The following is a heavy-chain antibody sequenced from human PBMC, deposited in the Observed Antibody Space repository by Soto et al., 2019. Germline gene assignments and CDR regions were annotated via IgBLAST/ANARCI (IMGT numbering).Heavy chain of an antibody. CDR1: GFTFSSYA. CDR3: ANDHGDYVPDY. J-gene: IGHJ4*02. Sequence: GESLKISCAASGFTFSSYAMSWVRQAPGKGLEWVSAISGSGGSTYYADSVKGRFTISRDNSKNTLYLQMNSLRAEDTAVYYCANDHGDYVPDYWGQGTLVTVSS. D-gene: IGHD4-17*01. CDR2: ISGSGGST. V-gene: IGHV3-23*01.